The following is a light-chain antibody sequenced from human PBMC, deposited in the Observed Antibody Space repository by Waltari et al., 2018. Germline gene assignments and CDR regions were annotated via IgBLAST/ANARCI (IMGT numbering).Light chain of an antibody. Sequence: QSGLTQPPSVSGAPGQSVPISCTGTSFNIGADSAGHLYQVLPGTAPKILTFGNNHRPSGLPDLFSGSKSCTSASLAITGLQAEDEADYYCQSYDSSLIASVFGGGTKLTVL. J-gene: IGLJ2*01. CDR2: GNN. CDR1: SFNIGADSA. CDR3: QSYDSSLIASV. V-gene: IGLV1-40*01.